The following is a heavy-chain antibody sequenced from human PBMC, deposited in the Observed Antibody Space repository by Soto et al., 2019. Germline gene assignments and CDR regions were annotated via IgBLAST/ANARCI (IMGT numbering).Heavy chain of an antibody. J-gene: IGHJ6*02. CDR3: ARDFGGYCSGGSCYSDYYYGMDV. CDR2: IYYSGST. Sequence: PSETLSLTCTVSGGSISSGGYYWSWIRQHPGKGLEWIGYIYYSGSTYYNPSLKGRVTISVDTSKNQFSLKLSSVTAADTAVYYCARDFGGYCSGGSCYSDYYYGMDVWGQGTTVTVSS. D-gene: IGHD2-15*01. CDR1: GGSISSGGYY. V-gene: IGHV4-31*03.